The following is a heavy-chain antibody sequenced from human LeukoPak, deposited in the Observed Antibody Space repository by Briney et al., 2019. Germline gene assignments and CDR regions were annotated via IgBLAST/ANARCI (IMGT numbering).Heavy chain of an antibody. D-gene: IGHD3-9*01. CDR2: IVGTGGST. Sequence: PGRSLRLSRAASGVTLSKFAMSWVRRTPGRGVGRGSAIVGTGGSTYYADTVKPRFTISSNNSNNISYLQMNSQRIADTAVYYCAKDGPHYVILTGYVKFDYWGQGALVTVSS. V-gene: IGHV3-23*01. CDR1: GVTLSKFA. J-gene: IGHJ4*02. CDR3: AKDGPHYVILTGYVKFDY.